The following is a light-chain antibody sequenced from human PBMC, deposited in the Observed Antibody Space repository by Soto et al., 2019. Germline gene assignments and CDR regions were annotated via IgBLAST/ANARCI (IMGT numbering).Light chain of an antibody. CDR3: QQYNNWTPLT. J-gene: IGKJ4*01. V-gene: IGKV3-15*01. CDR2: GAS. CDR1: KNVNNN. Sequence: EIVMTQSPATLSVSPGERAILSCRASKNVNNNLAWYQQKPGQAPRLLIYGASTMAIGIPARFSGSGSGTEFTLSISSLQSEDFAIYYCQQYNNWTPLTFGGGTKVEIK.